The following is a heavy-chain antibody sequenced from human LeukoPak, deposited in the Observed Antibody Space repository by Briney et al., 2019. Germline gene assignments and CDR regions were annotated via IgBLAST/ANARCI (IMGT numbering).Heavy chain of an antibody. D-gene: IGHD2-2*01. CDR1: VGSTSSYY. V-gene: IGHV4-59*08. Sequence: SESLSLTCTVSVGSTSSYYWSWIRQPPGKGLEWVGYIYYSGDTNYNPSLKSRVTISIDTSRNQFSLKLSSVTAADTAVYYCARRRYCSRSNCHDFDYWGQGTLVTVSS. CDR3: ARRRYCSRSNCHDFDY. J-gene: IGHJ4*02. CDR2: IYYSGDT.